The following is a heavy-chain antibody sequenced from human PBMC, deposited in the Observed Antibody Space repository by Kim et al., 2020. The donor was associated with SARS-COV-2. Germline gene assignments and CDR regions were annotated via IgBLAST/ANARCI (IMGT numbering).Heavy chain of an antibody. Sequence: SETLSLTCTVSGGSISSYYWSWIRQPPGKGLEWIGYIYYSGSTNYNPSLKSRDTISVDTSKNQFSLKLSSVTAADTAVYYCARGPTTVFDYWGQGTLVTVSS. CDR1: GGSISSYY. D-gene: IGHD4-17*01. CDR2: IYYSGST. J-gene: IGHJ4*02. V-gene: IGHV4-59*01. CDR3: ARGPTTVFDY.